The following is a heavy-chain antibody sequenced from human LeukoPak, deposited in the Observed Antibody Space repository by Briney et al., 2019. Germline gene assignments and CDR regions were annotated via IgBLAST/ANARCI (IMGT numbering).Heavy chain of an antibody. CDR3: ARDFSGVAANWFDP. Sequence: PSETLSLTCSVSGGSISSYYWSWIRQPPGKGLEWIGYIYYSGSTNYNPSLKSRVTISVDTSKNQFSLRLTSATAADTAVYYCARDFSGVAANWFDPWGQGTLVTVSS. J-gene: IGHJ5*02. CDR2: IYYSGST. CDR1: GGSISSYY. D-gene: IGHD3-3*01. V-gene: IGHV4-59*01.